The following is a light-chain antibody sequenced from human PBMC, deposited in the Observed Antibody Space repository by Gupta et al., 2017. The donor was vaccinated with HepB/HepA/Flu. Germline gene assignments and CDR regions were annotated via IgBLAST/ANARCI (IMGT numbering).Light chain of an antibody. J-gene: IGLJ3*02. CDR3: QTWGTGSWV. CDR2: LNSDGSH. CDR1: SGHSSYA. V-gene: IGLV4-69*01. Sequence: QLVLTQSPSASASLGASVKLTCTLSSGHSSYAIAWHQQQPEKGPRYLMILNSDGSHSKGDGIPDRFSGTSSGAERYLTISSLQSEEEADYYCQTWGTGSWVFGGGTKLTVL.